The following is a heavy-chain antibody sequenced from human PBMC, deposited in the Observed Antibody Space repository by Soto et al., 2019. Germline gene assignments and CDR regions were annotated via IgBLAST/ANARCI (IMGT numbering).Heavy chain of an antibody. CDR1: GFTFSSYG. Sequence: QVQLVESGGGVVQPGRSLRLSCAASGFTFSSYGMHWVRQAPGKGLEWVAVISYDGSNKYYAHSVKGRFTIFRDNSKDTRYLQMNTLRAEDTAVYYCAKVEGYITVTDPLDYWGQGTLVTVSS. CDR2: ISYDGSNK. V-gene: IGHV3-30*18. J-gene: IGHJ4*02. D-gene: IGHD3-22*01. CDR3: AKVEGYITVTDPLDY.